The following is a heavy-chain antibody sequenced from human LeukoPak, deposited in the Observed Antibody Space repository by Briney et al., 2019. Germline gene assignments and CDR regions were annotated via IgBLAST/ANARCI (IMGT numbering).Heavy chain of an antibody. V-gene: IGHV3-15*01. D-gene: IGHD4-17*01. CDR1: GFTFSNAW. Sequence: GGSLRLSCAASGFTFSNAWMSWVRQAPGKGLEWVGRIKSKTDGGTTDYAAPVKGRFTISRDDSKNTLYLQMNSLKTEDTAVYYCTSHFPYGDYNYFDCWGQGTLVTVSS. CDR2: IKSKTDGGTT. CDR3: TSHFPYGDYNYFDC. J-gene: IGHJ4*02.